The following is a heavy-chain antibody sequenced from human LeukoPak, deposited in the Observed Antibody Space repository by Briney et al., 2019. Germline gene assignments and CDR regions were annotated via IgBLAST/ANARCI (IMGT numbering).Heavy chain of an antibody. V-gene: IGHV3-23*01. Sequence: PGGSLRLSCAASGFTFSSYAMSWVRQAPGKGLEWVSAISGSGGSTYYANSVKGRFTISRDYSKNTLYLQMNSLRAEDTAVYYCARVSGYSGYDTLNYWGQGTLVTVSS. CDR3: ARVSGYSGYDTLNY. CDR1: GFTFSSYA. CDR2: ISGSGGST. D-gene: IGHD5-12*01. J-gene: IGHJ4*02.